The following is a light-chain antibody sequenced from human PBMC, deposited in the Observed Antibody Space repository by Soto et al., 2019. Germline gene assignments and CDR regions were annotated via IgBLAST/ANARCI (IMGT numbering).Light chain of an antibody. V-gene: IGLV2-14*01. CDR3: SSYTRTSSLV. J-gene: IGLJ3*02. CDR1: SRDVGNYNY. CDR2: DVT. Sequence: QSVLTQPASVSGSPGQSITISCTGTSRDVGNYNYVSWYQQHPGKAPKLMIYDVTNRPSGVSNRFSGSKSGNTASLTISGLQAEDEANYYCSSYTRTSSLVFGGGTKLTVL.